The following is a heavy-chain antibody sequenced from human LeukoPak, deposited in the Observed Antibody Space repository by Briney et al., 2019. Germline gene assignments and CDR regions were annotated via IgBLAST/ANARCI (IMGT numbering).Heavy chain of an antibody. CDR1: GFTFSSYA. CDR2: ISGSGGST. J-gene: IGHJ4*02. Sequence: GGSLRLSCAASGFTFSSYAMNWVRQAPGKGLQWVSTISGSGGSTYYADPVKGRFTISRDNSKNTLYLQMNSLRAEDTAVYYCAKGSAAAGILDYWGQGTLVTVSS. D-gene: IGHD6-13*01. CDR3: AKGSAAAGILDY. V-gene: IGHV3-23*01.